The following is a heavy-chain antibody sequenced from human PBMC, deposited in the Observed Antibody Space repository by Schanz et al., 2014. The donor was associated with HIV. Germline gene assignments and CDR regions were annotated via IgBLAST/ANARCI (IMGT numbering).Heavy chain of an antibody. V-gene: IGHV3-33*08. J-gene: IGHJ6*02. CDR2: IWYDGSNK. D-gene: IGHD3-10*01. CDR1: GFIFSNYG. Sequence: QVQLVESGGGVVQPGRSLRLSCVGSGFIFSNYGIHWVRQAPGKGLEWVAVIWYDGSNKYYADSVKGRFTISRDNSKNTLYLQMNSLRAEDTAVYYCARGSGPYYYYYGMDVWGQGTTVTVSS. CDR3: ARGSGPYYYYYGMDV.